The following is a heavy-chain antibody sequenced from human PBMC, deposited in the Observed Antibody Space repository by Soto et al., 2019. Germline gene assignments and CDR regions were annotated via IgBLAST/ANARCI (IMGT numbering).Heavy chain of an antibody. D-gene: IGHD4-17*01. J-gene: IGHJ4*02. Sequence: QVQLVQSGAEVKKSGASVKISCKASGYTFTGYYIHWVRQAPGQGFEWMGEISPNSGGTKYAQKFQGRVSMTRDTSITTVYMDLSNLSPDDTGVYYCARDRDYVENYFDYWGQGTLVTVSS. CDR1: GYTFTGYY. CDR3: ARDRDYVENYFDY. CDR2: ISPNSGGT. V-gene: IGHV1-2*02.